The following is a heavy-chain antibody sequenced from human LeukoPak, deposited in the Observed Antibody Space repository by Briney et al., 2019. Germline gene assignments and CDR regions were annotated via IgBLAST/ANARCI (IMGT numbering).Heavy chain of an antibody. CDR1: GGSISSYY. J-gene: IGHJ4*02. V-gene: IGHV4-4*07. Sequence: SETLSLTCTVSGGSISSYYWSWIRQPAGKGLEWIGRIYTSGSTNYNPSLKSRVTMSVDTSKNQFSLKLSSVTAADTAVYYCARVAVAGEAGAFDHWGQGTLVTVSS. CDR2: IYTSGST. D-gene: IGHD6-19*01. CDR3: ARVAVAGEAGAFDH.